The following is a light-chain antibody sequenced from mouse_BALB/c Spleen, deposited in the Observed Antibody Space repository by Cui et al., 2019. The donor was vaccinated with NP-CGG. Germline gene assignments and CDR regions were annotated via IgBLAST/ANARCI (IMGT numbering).Light chain of an antibody. Sequence: QAVVTQESALTTSPGETVTLTCRSSTGAVTTSNYANWVQEKPDHLFTGLIGSTKNRAPGVPARFSGSLIGDKAALTITGAQTEDEAIYFCALWYSNHWVFGGGTKLTVL. J-gene: IGLJ1*01. CDR1: TGAVTTSNY. CDR3: ALWYSNHWV. CDR2: STK. V-gene: IGLV1*01.